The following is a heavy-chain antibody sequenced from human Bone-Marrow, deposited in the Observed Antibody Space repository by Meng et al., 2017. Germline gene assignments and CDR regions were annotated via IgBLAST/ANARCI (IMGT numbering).Heavy chain of an antibody. CDR2: IYYSGST. V-gene: IGHV4-31*03. Sequence: QVPPQQSRPGLVKPSQTLSLTCTVSGGSISSGGYYWRWIRHDPGKGLEWIGYIYYSGSTYYNPSLKSRVTISVDTSKNQFYLKLSSVTAADTAVYYCARGPLSAAGTMGYFQHWGQGTLVTVFS. J-gene: IGHJ1*01. D-gene: IGHD6-13*01. CDR3: ARGPLSAAGTMGYFQH. CDR1: GGSISSGGYY.